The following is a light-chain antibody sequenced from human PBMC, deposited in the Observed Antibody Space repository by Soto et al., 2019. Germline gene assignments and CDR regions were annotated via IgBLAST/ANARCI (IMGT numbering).Light chain of an antibody. Sequence: QSALTQPASVSGSPGQSITISCTGTSSDVGGYNYVSWYQQHPGKAPKLMIYDVSNRPSGASNRFSGSKSGHTASLTLSGLQAEDEADYYYSSYTSSSTALYVFGTGTKLTVL. V-gene: IGLV2-14*01. CDR1: SSDVGGYNY. CDR3: SSYTSSSTALYV. J-gene: IGLJ1*01. CDR2: DVS.